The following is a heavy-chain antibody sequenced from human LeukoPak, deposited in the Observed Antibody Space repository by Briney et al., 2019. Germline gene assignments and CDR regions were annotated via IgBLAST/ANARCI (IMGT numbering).Heavy chain of an antibody. CDR2: ISYDGSNK. V-gene: IGHV3-30*18. CDR3: AKDQEGGAGTGRFDY. CDR1: GFTFSSYG. J-gene: IGHJ4*02. Sequence: PGGSLRLSCAASGFTFSSYGMHWVRQAPGKGLEWVADISYDGSNKYYADSVKGRFTISRDNSKNTLYLQMTSLRAEDTAVYYCAKDQEGGAGTGRFDYWGQGTLVTVSS. D-gene: IGHD6-13*01.